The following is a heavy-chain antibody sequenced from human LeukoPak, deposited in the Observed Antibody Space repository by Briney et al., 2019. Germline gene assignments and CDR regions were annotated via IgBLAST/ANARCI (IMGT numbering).Heavy chain of an antibody. CDR1: GFTFSSYS. J-gene: IGHJ4*02. CDR2: ITTTST. V-gene: IGHV3-21*01. CDR3: ARDSVEAAVSDY. Sequence: GGSLRLSCAASGFTFSSYSMNWVRQAPGKGLEWVSSITTTSTFYADSVKGRFTISRDNAKNSLYLQMDSLRADDTGVYYCARDSVEAAVSDYWGQGTLVTVSS. D-gene: IGHD6-13*01.